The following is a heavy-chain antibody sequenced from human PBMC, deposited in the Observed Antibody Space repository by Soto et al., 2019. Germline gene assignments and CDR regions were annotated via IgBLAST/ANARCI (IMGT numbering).Heavy chain of an antibody. Sequence: SETLSLTCTVSGGSISSYYWSWIRQPPGKGLEWIGYIYYSGSTNYNPSLKSRVTISVDTSKNQFSLKLSSVTAADTAVYYCARRAWVTIFEGVYYYYMDVWGKGTTVTVSS. CDR1: GGSISSYY. J-gene: IGHJ6*03. CDR3: ARRAWVTIFEGVYYYYMDV. D-gene: IGHD3-3*01. CDR2: IYYSGST. V-gene: IGHV4-59*08.